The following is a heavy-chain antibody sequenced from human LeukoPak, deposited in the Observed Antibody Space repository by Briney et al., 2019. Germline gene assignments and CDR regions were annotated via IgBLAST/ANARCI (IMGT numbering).Heavy chain of an antibody. CDR3: ARGYNWNDFDY. CDR1: GGTFSSYA. CDR2: ILPIFGTA. J-gene: IGHJ4*02. Sequence: GASVKVSCKASGGTFSSYAISWVRQAPGQGLEWMGGILPIFGTANYAQKFQGRVTITADKSTSTAYMELSSLRSEDTAVYYCARGYNWNDFDYWGQGTLVTVSS. V-gene: IGHV1-69*06. D-gene: IGHD1-1*01.